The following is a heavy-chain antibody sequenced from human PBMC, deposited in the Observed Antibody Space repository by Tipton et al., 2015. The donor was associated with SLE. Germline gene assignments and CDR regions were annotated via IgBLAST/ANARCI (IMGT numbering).Heavy chain of an antibody. CDR2: IYYSGST. CDR3: ARGRGIAAGVYFQH. Sequence: TLSLTCTVSGGSISSYYWNWIRQPPGKGLEWIGYIYYSGSTNYNPSLKSRVTISLDTSKNQLSLKLSSVTAADTAVYYCARGRGIAAGVYFQHWGQGTLVTVSS. J-gene: IGHJ1*01. CDR1: GGSISSYY. V-gene: IGHV4-59*01. D-gene: IGHD6-13*01.